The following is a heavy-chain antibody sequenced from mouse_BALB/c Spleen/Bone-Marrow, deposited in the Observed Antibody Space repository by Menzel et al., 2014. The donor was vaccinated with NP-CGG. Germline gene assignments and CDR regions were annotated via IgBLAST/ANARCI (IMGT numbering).Heavy chain of an antibody. CDR1: GYTFTEYT. V-gene: IGHV1-62-2*01. CDR3: ARHEERFITTADWFAY. CDR2: FYPGSGSI. D-gene: IGHD1-2*01. Sequence: QVQLQQSGAELVKPGASVKLSCKASGYTFTEYTIHWVKQKSGQGLEWIGWFYPGSGSIKYNEKFKDKATLTADKSSSTVYMELSRLTSEDSAAYSCARHEERFITTADWFAYWGQGTLVTVSA. J-gene: IGHJ3*01.